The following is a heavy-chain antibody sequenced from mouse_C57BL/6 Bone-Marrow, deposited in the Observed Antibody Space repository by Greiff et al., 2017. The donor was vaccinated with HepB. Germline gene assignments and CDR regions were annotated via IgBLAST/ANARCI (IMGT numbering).Heavy chain of an antibody. CDR1: GYSITSGYY. CDR3: ARENYDYDGAWFAY. V-gene: IGHV3-6*01. J-gene: IGHJ3*01. D-gene: IGHD2-4*01. CDR2: ISYDGSN. Sequence: VQLKESGPGLVKPSQSLSLTCSVTGYSITSGYYWNWIRQFPGNKLEWMGYISYDGSNNYNPSLKNRISITRDTSKNQFFLKLNSVTTEDTATYYCARENYDYDGAWFAYWGQGTLVTVSA.